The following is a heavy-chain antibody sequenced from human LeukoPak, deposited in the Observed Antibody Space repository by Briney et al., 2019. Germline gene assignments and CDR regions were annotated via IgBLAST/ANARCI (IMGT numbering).Heavy chain of an antibody. V-gene: IGHV3-21*01. J-gene: IGHJ3*02. CDR2: ISSSSSYI. D-gene: IGHD3-22*01. Sequence: GGSLRLSCAASGXTFSSYSMNWVRQAPGKGLEWVFSISSSSSYIYYADSVKGRFTISRDNATNSLYLQMNSLRAEDTAVYYCARDRDGGGYDSSGFDAFDIWGQGTMVTVSS. CDR1: GXTFSSYS. CDR3: ARDRDGGGYDSSGFDAFDI.